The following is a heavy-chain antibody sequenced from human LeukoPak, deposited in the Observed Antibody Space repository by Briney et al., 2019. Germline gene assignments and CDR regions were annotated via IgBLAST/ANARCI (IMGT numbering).Heavy chain of an antibody. CDR3: ASAYRSSPFDY. Sequence: SETLSLTCTVSGGSISSYYWSWIRQPPGKGLEWIGYIYYSGSTNYNPSLKSRVTISVDTSKNQFSLKLSSVTAADTAVYYCASAYRSSPFDYWGQGTLVTVSS. J-gene: IGHJ4*02. CDR2: IYYSGST. D-gene: IGHD6-6*01. V-gene: IGHV4-59*01. CDR1: GGSISSYY.